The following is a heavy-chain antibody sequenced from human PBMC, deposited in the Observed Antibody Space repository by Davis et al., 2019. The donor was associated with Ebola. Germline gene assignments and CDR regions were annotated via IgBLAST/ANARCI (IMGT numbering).Heavy chain of an antibody. CDR1: CGSISSSNW. CDR3: ARTDYGDIDAFDV. CDR2: IYHSGST. D-gene: IGHD4-17*01. Sequence: SETLSLTCAVSCGSISSSNWWSWVRQPPGKGLEWIGEIYHSGSTNYNPSLKSRVTISVDKSKNQFSLKLSSVTAADTAVYYCARTDYGDIDAFDVWGQGTMVTVSS. V-gene: IGHV4-4*02. J-gene: IGHJ3*01.